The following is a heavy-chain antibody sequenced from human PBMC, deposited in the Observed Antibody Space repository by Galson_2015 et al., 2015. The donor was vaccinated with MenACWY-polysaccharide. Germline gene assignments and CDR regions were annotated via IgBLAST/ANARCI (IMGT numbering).Heavy chain of an antibody. Sequence: SLRLSCAASGFTFSDYGMSWVRQAPGKGLEWVSVISNTGDSTHYADSVRGRFTISRDNSKNTVYLQMSSLRVDDTAVYYCANDLWELPLDSWGQGTLVTVSS. CDR2: ISNTGDST. J-gene: IGHJ4*02. D-gene: IGHD3-16*01. CDR1: GFTFSDYG. CDR3: ANDLWELPLDS. V-gene: IGHV3-23*01.